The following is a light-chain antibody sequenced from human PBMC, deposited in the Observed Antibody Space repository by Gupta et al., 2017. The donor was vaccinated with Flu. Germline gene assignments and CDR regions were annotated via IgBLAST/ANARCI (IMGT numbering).Light chain of an antibody. CDR1: SSDIGVYDY. V-gene: IGLV2-14*01. J-gene: IGLJ2*01. CDR2: EVY. CDR3: YSYTTSNTLL. Sequence: SALTQPASVSGSPGQSLNISCTGSSSDIGVYDYVSWYQQHPGKAPKLLIFEVYNRPSGVSNRFSGSKSGNTASLTISGLQADDEADYYCYSYTTSNTLLFGGGTTLTVL.